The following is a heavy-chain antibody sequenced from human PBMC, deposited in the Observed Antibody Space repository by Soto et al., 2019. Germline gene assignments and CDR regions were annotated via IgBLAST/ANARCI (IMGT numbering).Heavy chain of an antibody. D-gene: IGHD3-3*01. V-gene: IGHV3-23*01. Sequence: GSLRLSCAASGFTFSSYAMSWVRQAPGKGLEWVSAISGRGGSTYYADSVKGRFTISRDNSKNTLYLQMNSLRAEDTAVYYCAKGSDFWSGYFVYWGQGTLVTVSS. CDR3: AKGSDFWSGYFVY. CDR2: ISGRGGST. CDR1: GFTFSSYA. J-gene: IGHJ4*02.